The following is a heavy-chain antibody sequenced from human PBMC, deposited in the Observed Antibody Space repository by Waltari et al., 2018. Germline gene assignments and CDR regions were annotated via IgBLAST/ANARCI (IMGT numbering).Heavy chain of an antibody. CDR1: GFTFSNYW. CDR3: VVGRINMVH. D-gene: IGHD3-10*01. CDR2: IKEDGSEK. V-gene: IGHV3-7*01. Sequence: EVQVVESGGGLVQVGGSLRLSCAASGFTFSNYWMTWVRQAPGKGLEWVANIKEDGSEKYYVDSVKGRFTISRDNAKNSLYLRMNSLRAEDTAVYYCVVGRINMVHWGQGTLLSVSS. J-gene: IGHJ4*02.